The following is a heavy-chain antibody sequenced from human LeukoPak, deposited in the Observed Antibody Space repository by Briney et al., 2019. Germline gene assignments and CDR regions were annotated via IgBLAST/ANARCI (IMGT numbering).Heavy chain of an antibody. CDR3: ARDQAKDIVVVPAAEY. D-gene: IGHD2-2*01. Sequence: GGSLRLSCAASGFTFSSYAMSWVRQAPGKGLEWVSAISGSGGSTYYADSVKGRFTISRDNSKNTLYLQMNSLRAEDTAVYYCARDQAKDIVVVPAAEYWGQGTLVTVSS. V-gene: IGHV3-23*01. CDR2: ISGSGGST. J-gene: IGHJ4*02. CDR1: GFTFSSYA.